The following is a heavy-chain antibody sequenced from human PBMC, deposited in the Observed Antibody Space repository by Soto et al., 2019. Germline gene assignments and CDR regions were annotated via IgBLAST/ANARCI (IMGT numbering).Heavy chain of an antibody. CDR3: ARDEMGS. D-gene: IGHD3-10*01. V-gene: IGHV3-33*01. J-gene: IGHJ4*02. CDR2: IWYDGSNK. CDR1: GFTFSNYG. Sequence: QVQLVESGGGVVQPGRSLRLSCAASGFTFSNYGMHWVRQAPGKGLEWVAVIWYDGSNKYYADSVKGRFTISRDNSKNTLYLQMSSLRAEDTAVYYCARDEMGSWGQGTLVTVSS.